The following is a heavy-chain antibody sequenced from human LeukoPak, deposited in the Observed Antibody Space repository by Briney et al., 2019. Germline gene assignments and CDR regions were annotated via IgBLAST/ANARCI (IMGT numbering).Heavy chain of an antibody. CDR3: ARSSGSSRYFDY. CDR1: GYTFTGYY. Sequence: ASVKVSCKVSGYTFTGYYLHWVRQAPGQGLEWMGWISAYNGNTNYAQKLQGRVTMTTDTSTSTAYMELRSLRSDDTAVYYCARSSGSSRYFDYWGQGTLVTVSS. D-gene: IGHD1-26*01. J-gene: IGHJ4*02. CDR2: ISAYNGNT. V-gene: IGHV1-18*04.